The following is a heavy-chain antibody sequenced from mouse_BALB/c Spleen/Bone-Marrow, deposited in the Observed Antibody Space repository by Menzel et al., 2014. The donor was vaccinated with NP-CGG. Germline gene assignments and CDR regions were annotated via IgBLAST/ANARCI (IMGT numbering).Heavy chain of an antibody. CDR1: GFTFSNYG. CDR2: INSDGGST. D-gene: IGHD2-1*01. J-gene: IGHJ2*01. V-gene: IGHV5-6-3*01. CDR3: VRGNYGNYVDYFDF. Sequence: LVESGGGLVQPGGSLKLSCAASGFTFSNYGMSWVRQTPDKRLELVATINSDGGSTYYPDSVKGRFTIYRDTAKNTLYLQMSSLKSEETAMYYCVRGNYGNYVDYFDFWGQGTTLTVSS.